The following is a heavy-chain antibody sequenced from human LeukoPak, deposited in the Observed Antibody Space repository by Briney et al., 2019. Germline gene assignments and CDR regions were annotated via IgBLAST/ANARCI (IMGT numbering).Heavy chain of an antibody. CDR3: ARGPANGASYFDY. Sequence: SETLSLTCTVSGGSIIRGAFYWHWIRQPAGKGLGWIGRVHTSGSTHYDPSLSSRVTISLDTSKNQCSLRLTSVTAAVTVVYYCARGPANGASYFDYWGQGSLVTVSS. CDR2: VHTSGST. V-gene: IGHV4-61*02. D-gene: IGHD2-8*01. J-gene: IGHJ4*02. CDR1: GGSIIRGAFY.